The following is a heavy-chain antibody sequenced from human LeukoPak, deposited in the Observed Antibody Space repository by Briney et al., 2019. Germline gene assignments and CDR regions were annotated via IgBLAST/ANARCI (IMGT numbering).Heavy chain of an antibody. V-gene: IGHV1-69*04. CDR2: IIPILGIA. J-gene: IGHJ4*02. CDR3: ARDLISGIAAADGIDY. Sequence: SVTVSCKASGGTFSSYAISWVRQAPGQGLEWMGRIIPILGIANYAQKFQGRVTITADKSTSTAYMELSSLRSEDTAVYYCARDLISGIAAADGIDYWGQGTLVTVSS. CDR1: GGTFSSYA. D-gene: IGHD6-13*01.